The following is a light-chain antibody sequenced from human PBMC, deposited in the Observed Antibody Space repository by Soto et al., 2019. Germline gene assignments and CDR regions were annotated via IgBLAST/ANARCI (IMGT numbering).Light chain of an antibody. Sequence: EIVLTQSPGTLSLSPGERVTLSCRASQSVAKNYLAWYQQKPGQAPRLLIHTASSWATGIPDRFSGSGSGTEFTLTITRLEPEDFAAYYCQQYATSPLTFGQGTRVEIK. J-gene: IGKJ2*01. CDR3: QQYATSPLT. CDR1: QSVAKNY. CDR2: TAS. V-gene: IGKV3-20*01.